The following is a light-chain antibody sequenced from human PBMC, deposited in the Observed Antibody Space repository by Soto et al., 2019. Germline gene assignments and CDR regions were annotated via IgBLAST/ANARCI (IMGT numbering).Light chain of an antibody. CDR3: QKYNSAPLT. CDR2: ATS. Sequence: DVQMTQSPSSLSAFVGDRVTITCRASQGMAPYLAWFQQKPGKVPKLLIYATSTLQSGVPSRFSSSGSGTDFTLTISSLQPEDIGTYYCQKYNSAPLTFGGGTKVEIK. J-gene: IGKJ4*01. V-gene: IGKV1-27*01. CDR1: QGMAPY.